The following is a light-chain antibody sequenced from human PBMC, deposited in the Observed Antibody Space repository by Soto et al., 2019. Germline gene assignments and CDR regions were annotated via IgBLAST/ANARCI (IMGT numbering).Light chain of an antibody. CDR3: QNYDNTPPSVT. Sequence: EIVLTQSPNTLSLSPGERATLSCRSSQSLTSAYLVWYQQKPGLAPRLLIYGSSHRANGIPDRFSGIVSGTDFTLTISRLEPEDFAVYYCQNYDNTPPSVTFGPGTILDIK. V-gene: IGKV3-20*01. CDR1: QSLTSAY. J-gene: IGKJ3*01. CDR2: GSS.